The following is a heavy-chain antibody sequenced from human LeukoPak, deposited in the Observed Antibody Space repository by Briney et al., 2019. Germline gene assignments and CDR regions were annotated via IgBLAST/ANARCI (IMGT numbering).Heavy chain of an antibody. CDR1: GFTFSSYG. CDR3: TTDLRYFDWLSLPFDY. V-gene: IGHV3-33*01. J-gene: IGHJ4*02. CDR2: IWYDGSNK. Sequence: PGGSLRLSCAASGFTFSSYGMHWVRQAPGKGLEWVAVIWYDGSNKYYADSVKGRFTISRDNSKNTLYLQMNSLKTEDTAVYYCTTDLRYFDWLSLPFDYWGQGTLVTVSS. D-gene: IGHD3-9*01.